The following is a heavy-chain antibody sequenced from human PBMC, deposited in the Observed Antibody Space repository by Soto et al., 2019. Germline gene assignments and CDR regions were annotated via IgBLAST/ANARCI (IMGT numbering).Heavy chain of an antibody. CDR1: GFTFSSYA. CDR3: AKGLYGGYDGVPHY. D-gene: IGHD5-12*01. Sequence: EVQLLESGGGLVQPGWSLRLSCAASGFTFSSYAMTWVRQAPGKGLEWVSAISGSGDNTYYADSVKGRFTISRDSSKNTLSLQMDSLRVEDTAVYYCAKGLYGGYDGVPHYWGQGTLVTVSS. J-gene: IGHJ4*02. CDR2: ISGSGDNT. V-gene: IGHV3-23*01.